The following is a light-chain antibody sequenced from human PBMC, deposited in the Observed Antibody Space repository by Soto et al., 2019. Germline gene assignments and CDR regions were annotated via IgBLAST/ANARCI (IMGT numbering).Light chain of an antibody. CDR1: SSDVGGYNY. Sequence: QSDLTQPASVSGSPGQSITISCSGTSSDVGGYNYVSWYQQNPGTAPKLLIYDVSNRPSGVSHRFSGSKSGNTASLTISGLQAGDEADYYCSSYRSSTTYVFGTGTKVTVL. J-gene: IGLJ1*01. V-gene: IGLV2-14*01. CDR2: DVS. CDR3: SSYRSSTTYV.